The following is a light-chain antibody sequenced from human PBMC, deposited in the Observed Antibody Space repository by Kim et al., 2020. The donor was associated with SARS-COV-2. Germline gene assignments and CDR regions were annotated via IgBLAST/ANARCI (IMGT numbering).Light chain of an antibody. CDR1: GSDIVAFNY. V-gene: IGLV2-14*03. Sequence: GQSITISVTGTGSDIVAFNYVSWFQQHPGKAPKLMIYDVTERPSGISNRFSGSTSGNTASLTISGLQAEDEADYYCSSYTTANTRLFGTGTKVTVL. J-gene: IGLJ1*01. CDR2: DVT. CDR3: SSYTTANTRL.